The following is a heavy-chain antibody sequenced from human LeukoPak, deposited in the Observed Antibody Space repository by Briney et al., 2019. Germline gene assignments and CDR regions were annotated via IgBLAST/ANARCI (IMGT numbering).Heavy chain of an antibody. Sequence: GGSLRLSCAASGFTFSSYAMSWGRQAPGEGLEWVSAISGSGGSTYYADSVKGRFTISRDNSKNTLYLQMNSLRAEDTAVYYCAKVVPTSIAAAGLDAFDIWGQGTMVTVSS. V-gene: IGHV3-23*01. CDR1: GFTFSSYA. CDR3: AKVVPTSIAAAGLDAFDI. CDR2: ISGSGGST. J-gene: IGHJ3*02. D-gene: IGHD6-13*01.